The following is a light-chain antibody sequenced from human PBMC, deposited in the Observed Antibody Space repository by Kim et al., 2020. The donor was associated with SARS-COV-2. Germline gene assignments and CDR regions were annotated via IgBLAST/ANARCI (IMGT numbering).Light chain of an antibody. CDR1: SSNIGSNY. CDR3: AAWDDSLTV. CDR2: RNN. Sequence: ELTQPPSASGTPGQRVTISCSGSSSNIGSNYVYWYQQLPGTAPKLLIYRNNQRPSGVPDRFSGSKSGTSASLAISGLRSEAEADYYCAAWDDSLTVFG. J-gene: IGLJ3*02. V-gene: IGLV1-47*01.